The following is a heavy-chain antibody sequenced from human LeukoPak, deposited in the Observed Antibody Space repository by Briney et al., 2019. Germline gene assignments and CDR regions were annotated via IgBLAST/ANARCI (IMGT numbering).Heavy chain of an antibody. D-gene: IGHD2-15*01. CDR3: ARDQGWCSGGSCYGVY. V-gene: IGHV1-18*01. CDR1: GYIFNSYG. J-gene: IGHJ4*02. CDR2: ITAYNSGDT. Sequence: ASVKVSCKASGYIFNSYGISWVRQAPGKGLEWMGGITAYNSGDTKYAQDFQGRVTMTTDTSTSTAYMELRSLTSDDTAVYYCARDQGWCSGGSCYGVYWGQGTLVTVSS.